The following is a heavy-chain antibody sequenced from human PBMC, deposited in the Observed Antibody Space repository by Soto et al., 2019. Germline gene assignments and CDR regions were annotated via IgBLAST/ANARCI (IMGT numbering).Heavy chain of an antibody. Sequence: PGGSLRLSCAASGFTFSSYGMHWVRQAPGKGLEWVAVIWYDGSNKYYADSVKGRFTISRDNSKNTLYLQMNSLRAEDTAVYYCARTAARPSNWYFDLWGRGTLVTAPQ. CDR3: ARTAARPSNWYFDL. V-gene: IGHV3-33*01. J-gene: IGHJ2*01. CDR2: IWYDGSNK. CDR1: GFTFSSYG.